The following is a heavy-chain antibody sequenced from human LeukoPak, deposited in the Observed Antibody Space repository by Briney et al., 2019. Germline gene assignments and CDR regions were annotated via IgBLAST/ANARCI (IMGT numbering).Heavy chain of an antibody. D-gene: IGHD3-10*01. CDR2: INPNSGGT. Sequence: EASVKVSCKASGYTFTGYYMHWVRQAPGQGLEWMGWINPNSGGTNYAQKFQGRVTMTRDTSISTAYMELSRLRSDDTAVYYCARVSFRATKHQAHNWFDPWGQGTLVTVSS. CDR1: GYTFTGYY. J-gene: IGHJ5*02. CDR3: ARVSFRATKHQAHNWFDP. V-gene: IGHV1-2*02.